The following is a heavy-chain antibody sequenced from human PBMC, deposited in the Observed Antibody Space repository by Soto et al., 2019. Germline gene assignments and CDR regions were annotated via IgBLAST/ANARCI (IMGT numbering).Heavy chain of an antibody. CDR3: AKSVGAADWYFDL. J-gene: IGHJ2*01. V-gene: IGHV3-23*01. CDR1: GFTFSSYA. CDR2: ISGSGGST. D-gene: IGHD1-26*01. Sequence: GGSLRLSCAASGFTFSSYAMSWVRQAPGKGLEWVSAISGSGGSTYYADSVKGRFTISRDNSKHTLYLQMNSLRAEDTAVYYCAKSVGAADWYFDLWGRGTLVTVSS.